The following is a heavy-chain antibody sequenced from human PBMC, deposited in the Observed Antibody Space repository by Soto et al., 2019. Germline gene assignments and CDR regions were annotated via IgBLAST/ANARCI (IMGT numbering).Heavy chain of an antibody. Sequence: QVQLVQSGAEVKKPGASVKVSCKASGYTFTNFGISWVQQAPGQGLEWMGWISAYNGNTNYAQKFQGRVTMTTDKSARKAYMEVRSLRFDDMLEYYCARGGTRLVCWGQGSLVSVSS. D-gene: IGHD3-16*01. CDR2: ISAYNGNT. V-gene: IGHV1-18*03. J-gene: IGHJ4*02. CDR1: GYTFTNFG. CDR3: ARGGTRLVC.